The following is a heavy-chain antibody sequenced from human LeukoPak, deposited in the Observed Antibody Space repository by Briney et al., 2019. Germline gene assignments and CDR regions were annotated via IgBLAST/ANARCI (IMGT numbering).Heavy chain of an antibody. J-gene: IGHJ6*02. CDR1: GYTFTSYG. Sequence: GASVKVSCKASGYTFTSYGISWVRQAPGQGLEWMGWISAYNGNTNYAQKLQGRVTMTTDTSTSTAYMELRSLRSDDTAVYYCAKDQGDILTCYREGVGMDVWGQGTTVTVSS. CDR2: ISAYNGNT. CDR3: AKDQGDILTCYREGVGMDV. V-gene: IGHV1-18*01. D-gene: IGHD3-9*01.